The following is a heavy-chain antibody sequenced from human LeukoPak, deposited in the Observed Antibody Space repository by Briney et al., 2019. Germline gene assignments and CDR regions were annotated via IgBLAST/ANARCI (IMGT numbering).Heavy chain of an antibody. Sequence: GGSLRLSCEVSGFIFRSYEMSWVRQAPGKGLEWIAYISSGGSTIYYADSVKGRLTISRDNAQNSLALQMKGLRAEDTAVYYCARHGTRNGWLIGFDRWGQGTQV. CDR2: ISSGGSTI. CDR3: ARHGTRNGWLIGFDR. V-gene: IGHV3-48*03. CDR1: GFIFRSYE. J-gene: IGHJ5*02. D-gene: IGHD3-3*01.